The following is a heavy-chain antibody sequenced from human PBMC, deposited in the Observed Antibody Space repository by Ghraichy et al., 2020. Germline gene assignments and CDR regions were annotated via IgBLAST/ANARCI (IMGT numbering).Heavy chain of an antibody. D-gene: IGHD3-10*01. V-gene: IGHV4-4*09. CDR1: GDSINRNY. Sequence: ETLSLTCTVSGDSINRNYWTWIRQAPGKGLEWIGYIYSSGSTNNNPSLKSRVTILVDTAKNQFSLKLSSVTAADTAVYYCAKVGDRNRGFYYFDFWGQGTLVTVSS. J-gene: IGHJ4*02. CDR3: AKVGDRNRGFYYFDF. CDR2: IYSSGST.